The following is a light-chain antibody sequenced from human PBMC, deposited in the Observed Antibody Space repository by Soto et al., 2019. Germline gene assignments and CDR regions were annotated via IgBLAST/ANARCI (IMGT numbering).Light chain of an antibody. CDR3: AAWDDSLNGHGV. CDR2: NNN. J-gene: IGLJ3*02. CDR1: SSNIGSNT. Sequence: QSVLTQPPSASETPGQRVTISCSGSSSNIGSNTVNWYQPLPGTAPKLLIYNNNQRPSGVPDRFSGSKSGTSASLAISGLQSEDEADYFCAAWDDSLNGHGVFGGGTKLTVL. V-gene: IGLV1-44*01.